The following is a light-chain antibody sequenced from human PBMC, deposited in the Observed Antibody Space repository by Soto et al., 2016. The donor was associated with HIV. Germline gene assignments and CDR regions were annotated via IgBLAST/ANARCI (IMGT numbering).Light chain of an antibody. CDR1: QTIRKY. CDR3: QQSYTTPLT. CDR2: TTS. Sequence: DIQMTQSPSSLSASVGDRVIITCRASQTIRKYLNWYQQKPGKAPVLLISTTSSLQSGVASRFSGSGSGAVFTLTISNLQPEDFATYYCQQSYTTPLTFGGGPRWRSN. V-gene: IGKV1-39*01. J-gene: IGKJ4*01.